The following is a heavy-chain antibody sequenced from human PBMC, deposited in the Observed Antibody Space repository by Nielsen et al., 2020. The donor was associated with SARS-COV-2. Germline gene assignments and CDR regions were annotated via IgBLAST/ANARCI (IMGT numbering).Heavy chain of an antibody. D-gene: IGHD2-21*01. CDR1: GYTFTSYD. CDR3: ARPLVVTFDAFDI. Sequence: ASVKVSCKASGYTFTSYDINWVRQATGQGLEWMGWMNPNSGNTGYAQKFQGRVTMTRNTSISTAYMELSSLRSEDTAVYYCARPLVVTFDAFDIWGQGTMVTVSS. V-gene: IGHV1-8*01. CDR2: MNPNSGNT. J-gene: IGHJ3*02.